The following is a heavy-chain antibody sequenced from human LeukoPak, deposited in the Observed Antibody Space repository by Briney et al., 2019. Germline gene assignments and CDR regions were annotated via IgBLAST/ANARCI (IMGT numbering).Heavy chain of an antibody. CDR1: GGSISSGGYS. CDR2: IYHSGST. V-gene: IGHV4-30-2*01. CDR3: ARDINGGNSS. Sequence: PSETLSLTCAVSGGSISSGGYSWSWIRQPPGKGLEWIGYIYHSGSTYYNPSLKSRVTISVDRSKNQFSLKLSSVTAADTAVYYCARDINGGNSSWGQGTLVTVSS. J-gene: IGHJ5*02. D-gene: IGHD4-23*01.